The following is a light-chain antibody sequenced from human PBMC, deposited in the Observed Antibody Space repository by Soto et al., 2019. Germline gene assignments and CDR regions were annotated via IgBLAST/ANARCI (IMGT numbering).Light chain of an antibody. CDR1: QSIISS. Sequence: EIQMTQSPSTLSASLGDRVTISCRASQSIISSLAWYQQKPGKTPKLLIYEASSIATGVPSRFSGSGSGTEFPLTISSLQPDYFASYYCQQYKCYSTFGQGTKVDIK. V-gene: IGKV1-5*01. CDR3: QQYKCYST. CDR2: EAS. J-gene: IGKJ1*01.